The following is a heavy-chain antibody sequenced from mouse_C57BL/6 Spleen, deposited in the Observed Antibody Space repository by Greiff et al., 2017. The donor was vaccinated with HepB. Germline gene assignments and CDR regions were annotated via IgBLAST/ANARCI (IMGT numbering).Heavy chain of an antibody. CDR2: IIPSNGGT. CDR1: GYTFTSYW. CDR3: ARSNYYYGSRPRAMDY. V-gene: IGHV1-53*01. D-gene: IGHD1-1*01. J-gene: IGHJ4*01. Sequence: QVQLQQPGTELVKPGASVKLSCKASGYTFTSYWMHWVKQRLGQGLEWIVNIIPSNGGTNYNEKFKSKATLTVDKSSSTAYMQLSSLTSEDSAVYYCARSNYYYGSRPRAMDYWGQGTSVTVSS.